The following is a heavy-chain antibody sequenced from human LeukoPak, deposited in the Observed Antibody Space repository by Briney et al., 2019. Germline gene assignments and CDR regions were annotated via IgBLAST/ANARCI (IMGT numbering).Heavy chain of an antibody. D-gene: IGHD3-10*01. CDR2: INPNNGGT. Sequence: GASVKVSCKASGGTFSSYAISWVRQAPGQGLEWMGCINPNNGGTNYAQNFQGRVTMTRDTSINTVYMELSGLRSDDTAVYYCARAGTLRFRDYYFEYWGQGTLVTVSS. J-gene: IGHJ4*02. CDR3: ARAGTLRFRDYYFEY. V-gene: IGHV1-2*02. CDR1: GGTFSSYA.